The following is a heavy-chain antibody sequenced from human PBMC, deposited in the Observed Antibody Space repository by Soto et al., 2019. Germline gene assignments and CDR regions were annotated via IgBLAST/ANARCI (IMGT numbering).Heavy chain of an antibody. CDR2: IDPSDSYT. CDR3: ARGVDYYDSSGYSNWFDP. V-gene: IGHV5-10-1*01. CDR1: GYSFTSYW. J-gene: IGHJ5*02. Sequence: GESLKISCKGSGYSFTSYWISWVRQMPGKGLEWMGRIDPSDSYTNYSPSFQGHVTISADKSISTAYLQWSSLKASDTAMYYCARGVDYYDSSGYSNWFDPWGQGTLVTVSS. D-gene: IGHD3-22*01.